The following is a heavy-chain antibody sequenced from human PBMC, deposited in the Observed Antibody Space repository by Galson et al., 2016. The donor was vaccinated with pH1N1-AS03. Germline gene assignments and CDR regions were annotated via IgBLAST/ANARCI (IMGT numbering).Heavy chain of an antibody. J-gene: IGHJ4*02. D-gene: IGHD1-26*01. CDR1: GFAVRANA. CDR2: IDGGRENT. Sequence: SLRLSCAASGFAVRANAMSWVRQAPGKGLEWVSAIDGGRENTHHADSVKGRFTISRDNSKNTLYLQMNSLRPEDTAVYYCAKDVLSWAFDHWGQGALVTVSS. V-gene: IGHV3-23*01. CDR3: AKDVLSWAFDH.